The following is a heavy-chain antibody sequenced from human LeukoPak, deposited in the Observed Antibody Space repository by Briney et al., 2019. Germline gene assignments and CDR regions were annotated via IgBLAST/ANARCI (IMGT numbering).Heavy chain of an antibody. V-gene: IGHV4-59*08. CDR3: ARHTDFRGSSWYCDY. CDR1: GGSISGYY. CDR2: IYYSGST. Sequence: SETLSLTCTVSGGSISGYYWSWIRQPPGKGLEWIGYIYYSGSTNYSPSLKSRITISVDTSKNQFSLKLSSVTAADTAVYYCARHTDFRGSSWYCDYWGQGTLVTVSS. D-gene: IGHD6-13*01. J-gene: IGHJ4*02.